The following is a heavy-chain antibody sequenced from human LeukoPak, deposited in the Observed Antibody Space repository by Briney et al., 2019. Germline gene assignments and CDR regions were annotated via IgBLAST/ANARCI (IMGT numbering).Heavy chain of an antibody. J-gene: IGHJ4*02. Sequence: GESLRLSCAASGFTFSSYSMNWVRQAPGKGLEWVSFISSSSSYIYYADSVKGRFTISRDNAKNSLYLQMNSLRAEDTAVYYCARDSSGYLALDYWGQGTLVTVSS. D-gene: IGHD3-22*01. CDR3: ARDSSGYLALDY. CDR2: ISSSSSYI. CDR1: GFTFSSYS. V-gene: IGHV3-21*01.